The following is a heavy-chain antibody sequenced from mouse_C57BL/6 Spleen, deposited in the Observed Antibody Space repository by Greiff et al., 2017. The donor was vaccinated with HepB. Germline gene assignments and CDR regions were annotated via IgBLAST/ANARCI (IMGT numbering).Heavy chain of an antibody. V-gene: IGHV1-7*01. J-gene: IGHJ2*01. Sequence: VQLQQSGAELAKPGASVKLSCKASGYTFTSYWMHWVKQRPGQGLEWIGYINPSSGYTKYNQKFKDKATLTADKSYSTAYMQLSSLTYEDSAVYYCAKSPHYYYGSYWGQGTTLTVSS. CDR3: AKSPHYYYGSY. CDR2: INPSSGYT. CDR1: GYTFTSYW. D-gene: IGHD1-1*01.